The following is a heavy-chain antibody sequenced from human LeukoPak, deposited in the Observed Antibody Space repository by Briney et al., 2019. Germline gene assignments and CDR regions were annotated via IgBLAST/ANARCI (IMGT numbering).Heavy chain of an antibody. Sequence: SVKVSCKASGGTFSSYAISWVRQAPGQGLEWMGRIIPIFGTANYAQKFQGRVAITTDESTSTAYMELSSLRSEDTAVYYCARGVGREPFDYWGQGTLVTVSS. CDR1: GGTFSSYA. CDR3: ARGVGREPFDY. V-gene: IGHV1-69*05. CDR2: IIPIFGTA. J-gene: IGHJ4*02. D-gene: IGHD1-14*01.